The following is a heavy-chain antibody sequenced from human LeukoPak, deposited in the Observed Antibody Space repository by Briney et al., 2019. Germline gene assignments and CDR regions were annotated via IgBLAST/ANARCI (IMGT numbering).Heavy chain of an antibody. CDR2: IYTSGST. J-gene: IGHJ3*02. D-gene: IGHD6-19*01. Sequence: PSETLSLTCTVSGGSISSSSYYWGWIRQPAGKGLEWIGRIYTSGSTNYNPSLKSRVTISVDTSKNQFSLKLSSVTAADTAVYYCARLAQWLVDDAFDIWGQGTMVTVSS. V-gene: IGHV4-61*02. CDR1: GGSISSSSYY. CDR3: ARLAQWLVDDAFDI.